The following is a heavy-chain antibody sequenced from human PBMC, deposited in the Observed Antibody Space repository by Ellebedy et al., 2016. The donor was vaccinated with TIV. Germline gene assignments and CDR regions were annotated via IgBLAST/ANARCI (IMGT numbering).Heavy chain of an antibody. CDR3: ARHKEAPPGYYYYYGMDV. CDR2: TYYSGST. Sequence: MPSETLSLTCTVSGASISSYYWSWIRQPPGKGLEWFGYTYYSGSTNYNPSLKSRVTISVDTSKNQVSLKLSSVTAADTAVYYCARHKEAPPGYYYYYGMDVWGQGTTVTVSS. V-gene: IGHV4-59*01. CDR1: GASISSYY. J-gene: IGHJ6*02.